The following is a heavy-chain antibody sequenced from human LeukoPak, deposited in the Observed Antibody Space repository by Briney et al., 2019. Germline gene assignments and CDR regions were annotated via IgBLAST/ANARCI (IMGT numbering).Heavy chain of an antibody. V-gene: IGHV1-18*01. D-gene: IGHD2-2*02. Sequence: ASVKVSCKASGYTFTSYGISWVRQAPGQGLEWMGRISAYNGNTNYAQKLQGRVTMTTDTSTSTAYMELRSLRSDDTAVYYCARAWRVYCSSTSCYTDYYYGMDVWGQGTTVTVSS. CDR2: ISAYNGNT. CDR3: ARAWRVYCSSTSCYTDYYYGMDV. CDR1: GYTFTSYG. J-gene: IGHJ6*02.